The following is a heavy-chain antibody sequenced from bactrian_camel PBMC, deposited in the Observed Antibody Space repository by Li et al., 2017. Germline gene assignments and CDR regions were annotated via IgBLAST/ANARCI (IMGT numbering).Heavy chain of an antibody. CDR1: GFTFSRVF. D-gene: IGHD6*01. CDR3: AAEIPHGGTWSDFGY. Sequence: VQLVESGGGLVQPGGSLTLSCAASGFTFSRVFMTWVRQAPGKELEWVSTINSNGINAWYKDTMKGRFTTSYDNAKNTLYLQMNSLRVEDTAVYFCAAEIPHGGTWSDFGYWGQGTQVTVS. J-gene: IGHJ6*01. V-gene: IGHV3S40*01. CDR2: INSNGINA.